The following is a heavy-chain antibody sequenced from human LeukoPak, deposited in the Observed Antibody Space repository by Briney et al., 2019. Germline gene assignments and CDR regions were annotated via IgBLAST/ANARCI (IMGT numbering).Heavy chain of an antibody. CDR1: GFTFSSYS. V-gene: IGHV3-21*01. D-gene: IGHD5-12*01. Sequence: GGSLRLSCAASGFTFSSYSMNWVRQAPGKGLEWVSSISSSSSYIYYADSVKGRFTISRDNAKNSLYLQTNSLRAEDTAVYYCARDYLAADIVATIWWFDPWGQGTLVTVSS. J-gene: IGHJ5*02. CDR2: ISSSSSYI. CDR3: ARDYLAADIVATIWWFDP.